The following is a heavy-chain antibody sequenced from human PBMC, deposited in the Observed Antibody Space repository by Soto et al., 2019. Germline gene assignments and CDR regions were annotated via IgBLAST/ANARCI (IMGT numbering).Heavy chain of an antibody. Sequence: QVQLVESGGGVVQPGGSLRLSCVASGFTFSTYAIHWVRQAPGKGLEWVALVSVDGSLEYYADSVKGRSTVSRDNSKSTLYFQMHSRRPEDTAFYYCARRRAGSGYYFDHWGQGTLVTVSS. J-gene: IGHJ4*02. V-gene: IGHV3-30-3*01. CDR2: VSVDGSLE. CDR1: GFTFSTYA. D-gene: IGHD3-22*01. CDR3: ARRRAGSGYYFDH.